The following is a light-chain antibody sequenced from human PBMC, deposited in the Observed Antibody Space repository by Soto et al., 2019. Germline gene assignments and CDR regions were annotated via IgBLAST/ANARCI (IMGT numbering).Light chain of an antibody. V-gene: IGKV1-33*01. CDR1: QDISNL. CDR2: DAS. J-gene: IGKJ5*01. CDR3: QQYENLPIT. Sequence: DIQMTQSPSSLSASVGDRVTITCQATQDISNLLNCFQQKPGKAPKLLIYDASNLETGVPSRFSGSGSGTDFTFTISSLQAEDIATYYCQQYENLPITFGQGTRLEIK.